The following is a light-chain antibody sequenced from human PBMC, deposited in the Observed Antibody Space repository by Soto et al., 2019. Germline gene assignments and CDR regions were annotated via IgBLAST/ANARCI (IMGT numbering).Light chain of an antibody. CDR2: DAS. J-gene: IGKJ4*01. V-gene: IGKV3-11*01. CDR3: QPYNNWPLN. Sequence: EIVLTQSPATLSLSPGERATLSCRASQSVSSYLAWYQQKPGQAPRLLIYDASNRATGIPARFSGSGSGTEFTLTINSLPSEDFAIYYCQPYNNWPLNFGGGTKV. CDR1: QSVSSY.